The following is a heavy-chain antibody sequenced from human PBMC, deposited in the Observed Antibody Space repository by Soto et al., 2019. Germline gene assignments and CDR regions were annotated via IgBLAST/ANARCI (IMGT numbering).Heavy chain of an antibody. J-gene: IGHJ6*02. CDR3: ARADVRFYYGMDV. CDR1: GFTFSSYS. Sequence: GGSLRLCCAASGFTFSSYSMNWVRQAPGKGLEWVSSISSSSSYIYYADSVKGRFTISRDNAKNSLYLQMNSLRAEDTAVYYCARADVRFYYGMDVWGQGTTVTVSS. V-gene: IGHV3-21*01. D-gene: IGHD3-3*01. CDR2: ISSSSSYI.